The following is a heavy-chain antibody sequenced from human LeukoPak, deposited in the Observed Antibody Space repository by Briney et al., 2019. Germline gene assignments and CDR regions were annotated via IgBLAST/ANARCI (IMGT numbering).Heavy chain of an antibody. CDR3: ARLNPVAAGTEDPNFDY. J-gene: IGHJ4*02. CDR1: GGSISSHY. Sequence: SETLSLTCTVSGGSISSHYWSWIRQPPGKGLEWIGYIYYSGSTNYNPSLKSRVTISVDTSKNQFSLKLSSVTAADTAVYYCARLNPVAAGTEDPNFDYWGQGTLVTVSS. V-gene: IGHV4-59*11. CDR2: IYYSGST. D-gene: IGHD6-13*01.